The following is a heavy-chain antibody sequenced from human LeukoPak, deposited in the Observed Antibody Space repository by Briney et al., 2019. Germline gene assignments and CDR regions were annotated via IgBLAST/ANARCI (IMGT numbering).Heavy chain of an antibody. CDR1: GFTFRSYW. J-gene: IGHJ4*02. V-gene: IGHV3-7*01. CDR2: IKKDGGEK. CDR3: ARDGEPFDF. Sequence: GGSLRLSCAASGFTFRSYWMSWVRQAPGKGLEWVANIKKDGGEKYYVDSVKGRFTISRDNARNSLYLQMNSLRVDDTAVYYCARDGEPFDFWGQGTLVTVSS.